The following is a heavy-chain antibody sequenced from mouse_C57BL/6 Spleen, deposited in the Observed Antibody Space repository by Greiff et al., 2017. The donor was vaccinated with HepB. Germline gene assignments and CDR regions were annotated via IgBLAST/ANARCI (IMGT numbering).Heavy chain of an antibody. Sequence: EVKLVESEGGLVQPGSSMKLSCTASGFTFSDYYMAWVRQVPEKGLEWVANINYDGSSTYYLDSLKSRFIISRDNAKNILYLQMSSLKSEDTATYYCARGWLSGAMDYWGQGTSVTVSS. V-gene: IGHV5-16*01. CDR2: INYDGSST. D-gene: IGHD2-3*01. CDR3: ARGWLSGAMDY. J-gene: IGHJ4*01. CDR1: GFTFSDYY.